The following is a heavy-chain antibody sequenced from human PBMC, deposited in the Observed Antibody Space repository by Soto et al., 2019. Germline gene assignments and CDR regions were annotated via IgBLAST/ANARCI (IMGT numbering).Heavy chain of an antibody. CDR1: DGSINSYF. D-gene: IGHD1-1*01. Sequence: PSETLSLTCTVSDGSINSYFWSWIRQPPGKGLEWIGYIHYSGSSNYNPSLKSRVTMSVDSSKNQFSLELSSLTAADTAVYYCARVNQLAPKRNAFDIWGQGTKVT. J-gene: IGHJ3*02. V-gene: IGHV4-59*01. CDR2: IHYSGSS. CDR3: ARVNQLAPKRNAFDI.